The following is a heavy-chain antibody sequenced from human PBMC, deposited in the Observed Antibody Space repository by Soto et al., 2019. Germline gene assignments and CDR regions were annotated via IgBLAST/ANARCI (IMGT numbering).Heavy chain of an antibody. Sequence: QLQLQESGPGLVKPSETLSLTCTVSGGSISSSSYYWGWIRQPPGKGLEWIGSIYYSGSTYYNPSLKSRVTISVDTSKNQFSLKLSSVTAADTAVYYCASLGGGSGWYRTGVPNGAFDIWGQGTMVTVSS. D-gene: IGHD6-19*01. CDR2: IYYSGST. CDR3: ASLGGGSGWYRTGVPNGAFDI. J-gene: IGHJ3*02. V-gene: IGHV4-39*01. CDR1: GGSISSSSYY.